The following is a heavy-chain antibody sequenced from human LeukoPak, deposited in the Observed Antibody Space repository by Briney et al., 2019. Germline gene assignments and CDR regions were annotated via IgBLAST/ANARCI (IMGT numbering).Heavy chain of an antibody. V-gene: IGHV3-23*01. CDR2: ISGSGGST. CDR1: GFTFSSYA. D-gene: IGHD3-9*01. CDR3: AKDGAIPEFDWLPRWYYYYYGTDV. J-gene: IGHJ6*02. Sequence: PGGSLRLSCAASGFTFSSYAMSWVRQAPGKGLEWVSAISGSGGSTYYADSVKGRFTISRDNSKNTLYLQMNSLRAEDTAVYYCAKDGAIPEFDWLPRWYYYYYGTDVWGQGTTVTVSS.